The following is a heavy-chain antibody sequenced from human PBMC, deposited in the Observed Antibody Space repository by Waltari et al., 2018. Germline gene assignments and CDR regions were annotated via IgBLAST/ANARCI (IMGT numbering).Heavy chain of an antibody. Sequence: QVQLVASGGGVVQSGRSLRLSCVGSGLTFTNHGMNWVRQAPGKGLEWVAVIWYDGSNKNYVDSVKGRFTISRDNSKNTMYLEMNRLRAEDTAVYFCARGDGGSGLGASDIWGQGTMVTVSS. J-gene: IGHJ3*02. V-gene: IGHV3-33*01. D-gene: IGHD3-3*01. CDR3: ARGDGGSGLGASDI. CDR2: IWYDGSNK. CDR1: GLTFTNHG.